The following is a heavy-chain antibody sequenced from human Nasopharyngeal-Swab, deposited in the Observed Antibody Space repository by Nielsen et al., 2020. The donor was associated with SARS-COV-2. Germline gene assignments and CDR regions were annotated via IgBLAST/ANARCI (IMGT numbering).Heavy chain of an antibody. CDR1: GGSFSGYH. CDR3: ARGGYYCSSTSCYYYSGYYYGMDV. Sequence: SETLSLTCAVYGGSFSGYHWSWIRQPPGKGLDWIGEINHSGSTKYNPSPKSRVNISVDTSKNQFSLKVSSVTAADTAVYYCARGGYYCSSTSCYYYSGYYYGMDVWGQGTTVTVSS. D-gene: IGHD2-2*01. V-gene: IGHV4-34*01. J-gene: IGHJ6*02. CDR2: INHSGST.